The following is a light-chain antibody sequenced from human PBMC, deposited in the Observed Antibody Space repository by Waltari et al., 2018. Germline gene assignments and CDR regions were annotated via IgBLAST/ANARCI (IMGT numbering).Light chain of an antibody. J-gene: IGKJ2*01. CDR3: QQYGSSVMYT. Sequence: VLTQSPGTLSLSPDERATLSCRASQRITKKFFAWYQQKPGQAPRLLIYGASSRAAGIPDRFSGSGSGTDFTLTISRLEPEDSAVYYCQQYGSSVMYTFGQGTKLEIK. CDR1: QRITKKF. V-gene: IGKV3-20*01. CDR2: GAS.